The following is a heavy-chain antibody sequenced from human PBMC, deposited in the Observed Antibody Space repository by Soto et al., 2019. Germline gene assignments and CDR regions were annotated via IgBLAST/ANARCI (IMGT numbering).Heavy chain of an antibody. V-gene: IGHV1-24*01. CDR2: FDPEDGET. J-gene: IGHJ4*02. D-gene: IGHD5-12*01. CDR3: ATLEHHSGAPPYYYFDY. CDR1: GYTLTELS. Sequence: ASVKVSCKVSGYTLTELSMHWVRQAPGKGLEWMGGFDPEDGETIYAQKFQGRVTMTEDTSTDTAYMELSSLRSEDTAVYYCATLEHHSGAPPYYYFDYWGQGTLVTVSS.